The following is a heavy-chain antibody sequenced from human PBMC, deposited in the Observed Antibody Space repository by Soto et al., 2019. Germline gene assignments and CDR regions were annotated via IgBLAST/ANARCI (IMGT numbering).Heavy chain of an antibody. J-gene: IGHJ4*02. CDR2: IYYSGSA. CDR1: GGSISSYY. CDR3: GRSGRLRYSSSWYIDY. D-gene: IGHD6-13*01. Sequence: PSETLSLTCTVSGGSISSYYWSWIRQPPGKGLEWIGSIYYSGSANYYPSFKSRVTIFVDKSKSQIFLQLRSVPAADQAVVYCGRSGRLRYSSSWYIDYWGQGTLVTVSS. V-gene: IGHV4-59*01.